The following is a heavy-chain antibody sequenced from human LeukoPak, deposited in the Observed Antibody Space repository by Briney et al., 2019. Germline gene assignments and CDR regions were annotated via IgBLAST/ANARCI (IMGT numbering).Heavy chain of an antibody. CDR2: IYYSGST. D-gene: IGHD3-22*01. CDR3: ARVATNYYDSFDP. J-gene: IGHJ5*02. V-gene: IGHV4-59*08. CDR1: GGSISSYY. Sequence: PSETLSLTCTVSGGSISSYYWSWIRQPPGKGLEWIGYIYYSGSTNYNPSLKSRVTISVDTSKNQFSLKLSSVTAADTAVYYCARVATNYYDSFDPWGQGTLVTVSS.